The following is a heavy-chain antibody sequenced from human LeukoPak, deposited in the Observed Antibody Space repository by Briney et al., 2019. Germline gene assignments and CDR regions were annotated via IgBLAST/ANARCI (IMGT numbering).Heavy chain of an antibody. CDR3: ARQPRPYSSIDY. D-gene: IGHD6-19*01. V-gene: IGHV4-59*08. CDR2: IYYSGST. Sequence: SGTLSLTCTVSGGSISSYYWSWIRQPPGKGLEWIGYIYYSGSTNYNPSLKSRVTISVDTSKNQFSLKLSSVAAADTAVYYCARQPRPYSSIDYWGQGTLVTVSS. CDR1: GGSISSYY. J-gene: IGHJ4*02.